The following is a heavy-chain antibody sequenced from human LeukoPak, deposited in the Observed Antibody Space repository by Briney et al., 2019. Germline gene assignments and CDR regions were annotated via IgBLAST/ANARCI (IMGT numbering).Heavy chain of an antibody. J-gene: IGHJ4*02. D-gene: IGHD6-19*01. CDR2: ISGSGGST. CDR3: ARVIAVAGTSLDY. Sequence: PGGSLRLSCAASGLTFSSYGMSWVRQAPGKGLEWVSAISGSGGSTYYADSVKGRFTISRDNSKNTLYLQMNSLRAEDTAVYYCARVIAVAGTSLDYWGQGTLVTVSS. CDR1: GLTFSSYG. V-gene: IGHV3-23*01.